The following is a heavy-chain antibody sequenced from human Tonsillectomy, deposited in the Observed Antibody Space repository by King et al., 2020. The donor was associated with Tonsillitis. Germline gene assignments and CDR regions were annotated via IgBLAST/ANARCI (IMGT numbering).Heavy chain of an antibody. CDR3: ARDGADYYDSSNYSAFDI. CDR2: IIPIFGAA. Sequence: VQLVESGAEVKKPGSSVKVSCKSSGGTFSSYAISWVRQAPGQGLEWMVGIIPIFGAANNAQKFQGRVTITADESTSTAYMELSSLRSEDTAVYYCARDGADYYDSSNYSAFDIWGQGTMVTVSS. V-gene: IGHV1-69*01. CDR1: GGTFSSYA. D-gene: IGHD3-22*01. J-gene: IGHJ3*02.